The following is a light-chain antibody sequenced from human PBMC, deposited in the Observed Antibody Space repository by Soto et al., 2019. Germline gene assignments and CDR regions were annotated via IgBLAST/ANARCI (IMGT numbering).Light chain of an antibody. Sequence: DIQMTQSPPSLSASIGDTVTITCRSSQTISTYLNWFQQKPGKAPKLLIGAASTLQSGVSSRFSGSGSGTDFTLTIISLHPEDSATYYCQHYNSYSEAFGQGTKVELK. CDR1: QTISTY. CDR3: QHYNSYSEA. V-gene: IGKV1-39*01. CDR2: AAS. J-gene: IGKJ1*01.